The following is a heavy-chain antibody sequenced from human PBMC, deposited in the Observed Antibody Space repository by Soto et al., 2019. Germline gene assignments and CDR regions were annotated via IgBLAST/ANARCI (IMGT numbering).Heavy chain of an antibody. CDR3: AKDRANSSGWLSYYYYYGMDV. J-gene: IGHJ6*02. D-gene: IGHD6-19*01. V-gene: IGHV3-30*18. CDR2: ISYDGSNK. CDR1: GFTFSSYG. Sequence: PGGSLRLSCAASGFTFSSYGMHWVRQAPGKGLEWVAVISYDGSNKYYADSVKGRFTISRDNSKNTLYLQMNSLRAEDTAVYYCAKDRANSSGWLSYYYYYGMDVWGQGTTVTVSS.